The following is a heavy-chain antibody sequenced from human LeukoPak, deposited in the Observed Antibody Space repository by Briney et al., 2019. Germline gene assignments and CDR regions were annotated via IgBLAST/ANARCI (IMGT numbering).Heavy chain of an antibody. CDR1: GYTFTSYY. CDR3: ARERELGNWFDP. J-gene: IGHJ5*02. V-gene: IGHV1-46*01. CDR2: INPSGGST. D-gene: IGHD7-27*01. Sequence: ASVKVSCKASGYTFTSYYMHWVRQAPGQGLEWMGIINPSGGSTSYAQKFQGRVTMTRDTSTSTAYMELRSLRSDDTAVYYCARERELGNWFDPWGQGTLVTVSS.